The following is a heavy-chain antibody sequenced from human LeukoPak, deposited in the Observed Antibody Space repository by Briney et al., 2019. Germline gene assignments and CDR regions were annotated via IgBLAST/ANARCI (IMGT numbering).Heavy chain of an antibody. Sequence: GGSLRLSCVASGFTFSNYAMNWVRQAPGKGLEWVSAISDSDGSTYYADSVKGRFTISRDNSKNTLYLKMNSLRAEDTAVYYCAKGVLRGSSRYDLGYWGQGVLVTVSS. D-gene: IGHD5-12*01. CDR2: ISDSDGST. V-gene: IGHV3-23*01. CDR3: AKGVLRGSSRYDLGY. J-gene: IGHJ4*02. CDR1: GFTFSNYA.